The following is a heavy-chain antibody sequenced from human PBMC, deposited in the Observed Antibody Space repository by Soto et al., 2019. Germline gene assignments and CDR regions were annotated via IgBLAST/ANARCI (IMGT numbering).Heavy chain of an antibody. D-gene: IGHD4-4*01. V-gene: IGHV1-8*01. Sequence: ASVKVSCKASGYTFTSYDINWVRQATGQGLEWMGWMNPNSGNTGYAQKIQGRVTMTRNTSISTAYMELSILRSEDTAVYYFARCLVLLYSNKRQTIYYYYYYMNVWGKGTTVTVSS. CDR3: ARCLVLLYSNKRQTIYYYYYYMNV. CDR2: MNPNSGNT. CDR1: GYTFTSYD. J-gene: IGHJ6*03.